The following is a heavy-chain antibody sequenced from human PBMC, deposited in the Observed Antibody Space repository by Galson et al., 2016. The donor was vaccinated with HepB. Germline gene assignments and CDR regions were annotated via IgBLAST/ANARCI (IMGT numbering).Heavy chain of an antibody. Sequence: CAISGDSVSSNNAAWNWIRQSPSRGLEWLGRTYYRSKWYNDYAVSVKSRITINPDTSKNQFSLQLNSVTPEDTAVYYCARDAPLGGSTIMDVWGQGTTVTVSS. CDR2: TYYRSKWYN. J-gene: IGHJ6*02. CDR1: GDSVSSNNAA. V-gene: IGHV6-1*01. CDR3: ARDAPLGGSTIMDV. D-gene: IGHD1-26*01.